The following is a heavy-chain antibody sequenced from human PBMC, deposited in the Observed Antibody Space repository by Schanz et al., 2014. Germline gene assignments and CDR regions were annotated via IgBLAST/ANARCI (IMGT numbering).Heavy chain of an antibody. CDR2: ISPYTGNT. CDR1: GYTFTSYG. D-gene: IGHD2-2*02. J-gene: IGHJ6*03. CDR3: AGTYCSSTSCYTGYYYMDV. V-gene: IGHV1-18*01. Sequence: QVQLVQSGAEVKKPGASVKVSCKASGYTFTSYGISWVRQAPGQGLEWMGWISPYTGNTHYFDKMEGRVTMTTDTSTSTAYMELRSLRSDDTAVYYCAGTYCSSTSCYTGYYYMDVWGKGTTVTVSS.